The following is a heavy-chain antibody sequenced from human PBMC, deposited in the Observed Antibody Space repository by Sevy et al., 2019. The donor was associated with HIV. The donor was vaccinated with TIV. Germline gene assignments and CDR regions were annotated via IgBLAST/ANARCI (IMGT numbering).Heavy chain of an antibody. CDR3: ARAPPVRSGDDSLNWFDP. J-gene: IGHJ5*02. D-gene: IGHD5-12*01. CDR2: IHQSGST. V-gene: IGHV4-38-2*02. Sequence: SETLSLTCTVSGYSISTGYYWGWIRQPPGKGLEWIGNIHQSGSTYYNPSLKSRITISVDTSKNQFSLKLNSVTAADTAVYFCARAPPVRSGDDSLNWFDPWGQGTLVTVSS. CDR1: GYSISTGYY.